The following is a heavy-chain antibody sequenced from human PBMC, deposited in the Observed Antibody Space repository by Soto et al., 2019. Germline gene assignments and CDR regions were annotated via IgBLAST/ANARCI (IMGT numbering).Heavy chain of an antibody. D-gene: IGHD3-22*01. V-gene: IGHV1-69*01. CDR2: IIPIFGTA. Sequence: QVQLVQSGAEVRKPGSSVKVSCKASGGTFSRHAISWVRQAPGQGLEWMGGIIPIFGTANHAQKFQGRVTIIADESTSTGYMGLSSLRSEDTAIYYCARGWGYDSSDYYYAYWGQGTLVIVSS. CDR1: GGTFSRHA. J-gene: IGHJ4*02. CDR3: ARGWGYDSSDYYYAY.